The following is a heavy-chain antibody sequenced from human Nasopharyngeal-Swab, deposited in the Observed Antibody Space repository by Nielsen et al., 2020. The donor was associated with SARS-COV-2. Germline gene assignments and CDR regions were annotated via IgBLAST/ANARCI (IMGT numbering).Heavy chain of an antibody. V-gene: IGHV1-3*01. CDR2: INPGNGNT. Sequence: SVHVSCKASRYTFTNHFMHWVRQAPAQRLEWMAWINPGNGNTKYSQKFQGRVTITRDTSASTAYMELSSLRSEDTAVYFCARDANYDSTLLDPFDIWGQGTVVTVSS. D-gene: IGHD3-22*01. CDR3: ARDANYDSTLLDPFDI. CDR1: RYTFTNHF. J-gene: IGHJ3*02.